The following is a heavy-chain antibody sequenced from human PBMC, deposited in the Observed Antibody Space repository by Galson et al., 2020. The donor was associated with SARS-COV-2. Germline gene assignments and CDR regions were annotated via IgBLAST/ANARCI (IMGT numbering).Heavy chain of an antibody. Sequence: SEILSLTCTVSGGSVSCYYWNLIRQSPGKGLDWIGYISDIAYTNYSPSLNSRVTMSIDTSKNQFSLQLRSVTAADTAVYFCARGYSGYDSSGGTDYFYYYMDVWGRGTTVTISS. J-gene: IGHJ6*03. CDR1: GGSVSCYY. V-gene: IGHV4-59*02. CDR2: ISDIAYT. D-gene: IGHD5-12*01. CDR3: ARGYSGYDSSGGTDYFYYYMDV.